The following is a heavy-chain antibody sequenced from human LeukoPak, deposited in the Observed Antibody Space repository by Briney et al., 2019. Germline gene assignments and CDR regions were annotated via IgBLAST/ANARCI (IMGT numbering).Heavy chain of an antibody. CDR1: GFPFSSVG. J-gene: IGHJ4*02. D-gene: IGHD3-22*01. V-gene: IGHV3-21*01. CDR3: ARDPDYYDSRVVDF. CDR2: ISSDPSHT. Sequence: PGGSLRLSCVASGFPFSSVGMNWVRQAPGKGLEWVSYISSDPSHTYYADSVRGRFTISRDNAKHSLYLQMDNLRTEDTAMYYCARDPDYYDSRVVDFCGQGTRVTVSS.